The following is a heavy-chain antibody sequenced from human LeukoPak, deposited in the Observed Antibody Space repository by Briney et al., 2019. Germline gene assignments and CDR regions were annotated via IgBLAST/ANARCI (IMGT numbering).Heavy chain of an antibody. J-gene: IGHJ4*02. CDR2: FDPEDGET. CDR3: ATGEHSVVAARYTFDY. D-gene: IGHD6-6*01. CDR1: GYTLTELS. V-gene: IGHV1-24*01. Sequence: ASVKVSCKVSGYTLTELSMHWVRQAPGKGLEWMGGFDPEDGETIYAQKFQGRVTMTEDTSTDTAYMELSSVRSEDTAVYYCATGEHSVVAARYTFDYWGQGTLVTVSS.